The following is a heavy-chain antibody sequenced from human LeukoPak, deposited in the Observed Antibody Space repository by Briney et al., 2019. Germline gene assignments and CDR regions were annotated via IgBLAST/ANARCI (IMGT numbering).Heavy chain of an antibody. CDR2: MNPNSGNT. CDR1: GYTFTSYA. D-gene: IGHD2-15*01. V-gene: IGHV1-8*02. J-gene: IGHJ6*02. CDR3: ATENGYCSGGSCHYYGMDV. Sequence: ASVKVSCKPSGYTFTSYALSWVRQATGQGLEWMGWMNPNSGNTGYAQKFQGRVTMTRNTSISTAYMELSSLRSEDTAVYYCATENGYCSGGSCHYYGMDVWGQGTTVTVSS.